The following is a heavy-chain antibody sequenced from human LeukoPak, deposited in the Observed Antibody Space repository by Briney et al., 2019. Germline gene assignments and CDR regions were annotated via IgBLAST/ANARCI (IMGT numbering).Heavy chain of an antibody. CDR2: INPNSGGT. J-gene: IGHJ6*03. Sequence: ASVKVSCKASGYTFTGYYMHWVRQAPGQGLEWMGRINPNSGGTNYAQKFQGRVTMTRDTSISTAYMEMSRLRSDDTAVYYCARELTGYNWKPYYTYSYLEFGAKGPTFTVS. V-gene: IGHV1-2*06. CDR3: ARELTGYNWKPYYTYSYLEF. D-gene: IGHD1-20*01. CDR1: GYTFTGYY.